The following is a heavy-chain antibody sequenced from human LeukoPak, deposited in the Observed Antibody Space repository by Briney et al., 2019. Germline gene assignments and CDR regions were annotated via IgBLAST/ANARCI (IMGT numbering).Heavy chain of an antibody. V-gene: IGHV3-53*01. CDR2: IYSGGST. D-gene: IGHD1-26*01. CDR3: AKCLLLYSGSYFEGHAFDI. J-gene: IGHJ3*02. Sequence: GGSLRLSCAASGFTVSSNYMSWVRQAPGKGLEWVSVIYSGGSTYYADSVKGRFTISRDNSKNTLYLQMNSLRAEDTAVYYCAKCLLLYSGSYFEGHAFDIWGQGTMVTVSS. CDR1: GFTVSSNY.